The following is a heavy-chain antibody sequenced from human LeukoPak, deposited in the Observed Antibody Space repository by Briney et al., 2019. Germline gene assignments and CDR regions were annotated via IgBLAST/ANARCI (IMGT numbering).Heavy chain of an antibody. CDR1: GFTVSSNY. J-gene: IGHJ6*02. Sequence: ELGGSLRLSCAASGFTVSSNYMSWVRQAPGKGLEWVSVIYSGGSTYYADSVKGRFTISRHNSKNTLYLQMNSLRAEDTAVYYCARDKSYSSSWYHGMDVWGQGTTVTVSS. CDR3: ARDKSYSSSWYHGMDV. D-gene: IGHD6-13*01. V-gene: IGHV3-53*04. CDR2: IYSGGST.